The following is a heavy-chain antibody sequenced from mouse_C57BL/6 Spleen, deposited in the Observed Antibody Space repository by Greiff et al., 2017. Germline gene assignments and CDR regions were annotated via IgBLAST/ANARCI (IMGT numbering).Heavy chain of an antibody. CDR3: ARDYYGSSYDYAMDY. J-gene: IGHJ4*01. CDR1: GYTFTSYW. CDR2: IYPSDSET. Sequence: QVQLQQPGAELVRPGSSVKLSCKASGYTFTSYWTDWVKQRPGQGLEWIGNIYPSDSETHYNQKFKDKATLTVDKSSSTAYMQLSSLTSEDSAVYYCARDYYGSSYDYAMDYWGQGTSVTVSS. V-gene: IGHV1-61*01. D-gene: IGHD1-1*01.